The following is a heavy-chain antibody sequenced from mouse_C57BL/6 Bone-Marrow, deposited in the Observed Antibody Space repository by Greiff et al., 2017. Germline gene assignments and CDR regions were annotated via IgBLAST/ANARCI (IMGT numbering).Heavy chain of an antibody. CDR2: IDPANGDT. J-gene: IGHJ3*01. V-gene: IGHV14-4*01. Sequence: VQLQQPGAELVRPGASVKLSCTASGFNIKDDYMHWVKQRPEQGLEWIGWIDPANGDTEYASKFKGKATITADTSSNTAYLQVSSLTSEATAVYYGTMDGVTTTRFAYWGQGTLVTVSA. CDR1: GFNIKDDY. CDR3: TMDGVTTTRFAY. D-gene: IGHD2-2*01.